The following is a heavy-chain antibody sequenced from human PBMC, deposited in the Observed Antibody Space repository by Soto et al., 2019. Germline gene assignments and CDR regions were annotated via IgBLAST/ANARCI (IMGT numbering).Heavy chain of an antibody. CDR2: IVVGSGNT. V-gene: IGHV1-58*01. J-gene: IGHJ6*02. CDR3: ARTRSIAARPSPRYYYGMDV. D-gene: IGHD6-6*01. CDR1: GFTFTSSA. Sequence: ASVKVSCKASGFTFTSSAVQWVRQARGQRLEWIGWIVVGSGNTNYAQKFQERVTITRDESTSTAYMELSSLRSEDTAVYYCARTRSIAARPSPRYYYGMDVWGQGTTVTVSS.